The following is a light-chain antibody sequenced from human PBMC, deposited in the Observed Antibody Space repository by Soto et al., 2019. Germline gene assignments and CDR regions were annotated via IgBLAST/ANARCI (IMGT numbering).Light chain of an antibody. J-gene: IGLJ2*01. CDR1: SSNIGAGYD. V-gene: IGLV1-40*01. CDR3: QSYDSSRSGCGV. CDR2: GNS. Sequence: QSVLTQPPSVSGAPGQRVTISCTGSSSNIGAGYDVHWYQQLPGTAPKLLIYGNSNRPSGVPDRCSGSKSGTSASLAITGRQAEDEADYYCQSYDSSRSGCGVFGGGTKLTVL.